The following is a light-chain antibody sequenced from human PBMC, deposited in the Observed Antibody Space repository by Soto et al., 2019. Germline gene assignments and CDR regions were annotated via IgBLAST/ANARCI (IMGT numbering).Light chain of an antibody. Sequence: QSVLTQSSSVSAAAGQKVTISCSGSYSNIGSNFVSWYQHFPGSAPKLLIYDNSQRPSGITDRFSGSQSGSSATLGITGLQTGDEADYYCTTWDTSLNVVVFGGGTKLTVL. V-gene: IGLV1-51*01. J-gene: IGLJ2*01. CDR2: DNS. CDR3: TTWDTSLNVVV. CDR1: YSNIGSNF.